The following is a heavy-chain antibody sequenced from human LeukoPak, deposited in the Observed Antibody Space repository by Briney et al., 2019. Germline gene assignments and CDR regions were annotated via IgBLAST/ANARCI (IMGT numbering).Heavy chain of an antibody. CDR3: ARAVPAAILAPDAFDI. J-gene: IGHJ3*02. CDR1: GGSISSGGYS. CDR2: IYHSGST. D-gene: IGHD2-2*02. Sequence: SQTLSLTCAVSGGSISSGGYSWSWIRQPPGKGLEWIGYIYHSGSTYYNPSLKSRVTISVDRSKNQFSLKLSSVTAADTAVYYCARAVPAAILAPDAFDIWGQGTMVTVSS. V-gene: IGHV4-30-2*01.